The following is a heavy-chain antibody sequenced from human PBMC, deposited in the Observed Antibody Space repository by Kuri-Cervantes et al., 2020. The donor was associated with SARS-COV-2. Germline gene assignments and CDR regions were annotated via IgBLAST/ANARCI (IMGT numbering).Heavy chain of an antibody. CDR1: GYTFTGYY. V-gene: IGHV1-2*02. CDR3: AREAGNWNYWYSDY. CDR2: INPNSGGT. Sequence: ASVKVSCKASGYTFTGYYMHWVRQAPGQGLEWMGWINPNSGGTNYAQKFQGRVTMTRDTSISTAYMELSRLRSDDTAVYYRAREAGNWNYWYSDYWGQGTLVTVSS. J-gene: IGHJ4*02. D-gene: IGHD1-7*01.